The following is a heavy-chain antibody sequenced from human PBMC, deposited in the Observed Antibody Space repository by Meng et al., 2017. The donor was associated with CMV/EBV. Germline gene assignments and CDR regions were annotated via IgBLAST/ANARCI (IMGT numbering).Heavy chain of an antibody. D-gene: IGHD3-10*02. V-gene: IGHV2-5*02. CDR1: GLSRSTGGVG. Sequence: ISVKESCPTLAEPTQTLTVTCTFSGLSRSTGGVGVGWFRQPPGKALEWLAVIYWDDDKRYSQSLKSRLTSTNDTSKNQLVLTMTNMYPVDTATYYCAHRLHCSGSYYPYYFDYWGQGTLVTVSS. CDR3: AHRLHCSGSYYPYYFDY. CDR2: IYWDDDK. J-gene: IGHJ4*02.